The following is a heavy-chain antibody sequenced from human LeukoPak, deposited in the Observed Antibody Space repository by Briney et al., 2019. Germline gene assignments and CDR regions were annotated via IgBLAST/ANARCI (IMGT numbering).Heavy chain of an antibody. Sequence: PSETLSLTCAVYGGSFSGYCWSWIRQPPGKGLEWIGEINHSGSTNYNPSLKSRVTISVDTSKNQFSLKLSSVTAADTAVYYCARRRARRTDNWFDPWGQGTLVTVSS. CDR1: GGSFSGYC. V-gene: IGHV4-34*01. J-gene: IGHJ5*02. CDR2: INHSGST. D-gene: IGHD3/OR15-3a*01. CDR3: ARRRARRTDNWFDP.